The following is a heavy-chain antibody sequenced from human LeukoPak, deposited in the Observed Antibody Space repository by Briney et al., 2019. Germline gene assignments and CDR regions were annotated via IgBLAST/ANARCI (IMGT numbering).Heavy chain of an antibody. V-gene: IGHV3-23*01. J-gene: IGHJ6*03. CDR2: ISGSGGST. D-gene: IGHD1/OR15-1a*01. CDR3: AKDTVTGKTGLFYYMDV. Sequence: PGGSLRLSCAASGFTFSSYAMSWVRQAPGKGLEWVSAISGSGGSTYYAASVKGRFTISRDNSKNTLYLQMNSLRAEDTAVYYCAKDTVTGKTGLFYYMDVWGRGTTVTVSS. CDR1: GFTFSSYA.